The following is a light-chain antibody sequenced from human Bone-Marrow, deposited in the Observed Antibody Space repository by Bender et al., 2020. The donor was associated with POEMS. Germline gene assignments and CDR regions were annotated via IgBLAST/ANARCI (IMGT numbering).Light chain of an antibody. Sequence: QSVLTQPPSASGTPGQRVTISCSGSNSNIGTNAVNWYQQFPGTAPKLLINSYNQRPSGVPDRFYAFKSGTSASLAISGLQAEDQADYYCSSYAGSSTFVVFGGGTKLTVL. J-gene: IGLJ2*01. V-gene: IGLV1-44*01. CDR3: SSYAGSSTFVV. CDR2: SYN. CDR1: NSNIGTNA.